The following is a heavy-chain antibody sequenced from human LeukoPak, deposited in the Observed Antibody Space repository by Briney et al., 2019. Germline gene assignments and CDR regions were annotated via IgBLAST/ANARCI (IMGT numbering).Heavy chain of an antibody. CDR2: ISGDGTAR. D-gene: IGHD3-10*01. J-gene: IGHJ5*02. CDR1: GFTSSSYW. CDR3: VRGRGSYGWFDP. Sequence: GGSLRLSCAASGFTSSSYWMRWVRQVPGKGLVWVSRISGDGTARNYADSVKGRFTISRDDAKNTVDLQMNSLRGEDTAVYYCVRGRGSYGWFDPWGQGTLVTVSS. V-gene: IGHV3-74*01.